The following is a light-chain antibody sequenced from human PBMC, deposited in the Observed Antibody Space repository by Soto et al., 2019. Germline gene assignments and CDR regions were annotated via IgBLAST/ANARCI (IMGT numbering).Light chain of an antibody. CDR3: QHYNSYSEA. Sequence: DIQMTQSPSTLSGSVGDRVTITCRASHSIRHYLAWYQQIPGKAPRLLIYKASTLKSGVPSRFSGSGSGTEFTLTISSLQPDDFATYYCQHYNSYSEAFGQGTKV. J-gene: IGKJ1*01. CDR2: KAS. V-gene: IGKV1-5*03. CDR1: HSIRHY.